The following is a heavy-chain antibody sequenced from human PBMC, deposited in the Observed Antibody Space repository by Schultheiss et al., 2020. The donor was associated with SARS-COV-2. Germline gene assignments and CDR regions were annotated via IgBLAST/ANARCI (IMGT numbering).Heavy chain of an antibody. V-gene: IGHV4-30-4*01. Sequence: SQTLSLTCTVSGGSIRSGESYWSWIRQSPGKGLEWIGYIDYSGRIFYNPSLKSRLTISVDTSKNQFSLKLSSVTAADTAVYYCATCGSTSCYSLDAFDIWGQGTMVTVSS. J-gene: IGHJ3*02. CDR2: IDYSGRI. CDR1: GGSIRSGESY. D-gene: IGHD2-2*02. CDR3: ATCGSTSCYSLDAFDI.